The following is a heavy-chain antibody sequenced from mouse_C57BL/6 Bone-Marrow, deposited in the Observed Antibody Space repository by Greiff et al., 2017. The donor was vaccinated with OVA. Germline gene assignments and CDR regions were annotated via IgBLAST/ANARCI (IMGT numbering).Heavy chain of an antibody. V-gene: IGHV1-81*01. D-gene: IGHD2-4*01. CDR1: GYTFTSYG. Sequence: QVQLQQSGAELARPGASVKLSCKASGYTFTSYGISWVKQRTGQGLEWIGEIYPRSGNTYYNEKFKGKATLTADKSFSTAYMELRSLTSEDSAVYFCATNYDYAWFAYWGQGTLVTVSA. CDR2: IYPRSGNT. J-gene: IGHJ3*01. CDR3: ATNYDYAWFAY.